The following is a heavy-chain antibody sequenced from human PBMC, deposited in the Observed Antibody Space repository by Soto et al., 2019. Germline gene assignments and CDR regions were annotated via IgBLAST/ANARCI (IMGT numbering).Heavy chain of an antibody. CDR2: IVPGGGDT. D-gene: IGHD2-21*01. V-gene: IGHV3-23*01. Sequence: EVQMLESGGGVVQPGGSLRLSCAASGFTFSSYAMNWVRQSPGKGLEWVSGIVPGGGDTYYADSVRGRFTIPRDNSRSTLYLQMSSLTDEDTAIYYCTKGMHSSYWGPGTLVTVSS. CDR3: TKGMHSSY. J-gene: IGHJ4*02. CDR1: GFTFSSYA.